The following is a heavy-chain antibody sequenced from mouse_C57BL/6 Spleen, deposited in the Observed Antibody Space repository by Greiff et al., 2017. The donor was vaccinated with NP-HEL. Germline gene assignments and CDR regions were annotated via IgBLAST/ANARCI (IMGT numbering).Heavy chain of an antibody. CDR2: IYPGSGST. CDR1: GYTFTSYW. CDR3: ARSGDGPVH. D-gene: IGHD2-3*01. V-gene: IGHV1-55*01. J-gene: IGHJ2*01. Sequence: QVHVKQPGAELVKPGASVKMSCKASGYTFTSYWITWVKQRPGQGLEWIGDIYPGSGSTNYNEKFKSKATLTVDTSSSTAYMQLSSLTSEDSAVYYCARSGDGPVHWGQGTTLTVSS.